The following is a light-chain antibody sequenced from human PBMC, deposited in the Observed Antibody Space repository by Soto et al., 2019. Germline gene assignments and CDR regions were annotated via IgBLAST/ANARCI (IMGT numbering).Light chain of an antibody. V-gene: IGLV1-40*01. CDR3: HSYDASLRGSGV. CDR1: GTSFGVGFD. Sequence: QSVLTQPPSVSGAPGQTGTISCIGSGTSFGVGFDVHWYQQLPGTAPKLLISGNKSRPSGVPDRVSGSRSGNSASLTITGLQAGYEAEYYCHSYDASLRGSGVFGTGTKLAVL. J-gene: IGLJ1*01. CDR2: GNK.